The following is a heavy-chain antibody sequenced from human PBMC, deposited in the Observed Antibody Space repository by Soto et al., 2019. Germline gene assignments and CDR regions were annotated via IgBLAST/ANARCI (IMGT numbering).Heavy chain of an antibody. CDR2: IDGSGGGT. V-gene: IGHV3-23*01. D-gene: IGHD3-10*01. J-gene: IGHJ5*01. CDR1: GFTFSNYA. CDR3: AKGYYGSGSYYTLGFDS. Sequence: GGSLRLSCAASGFTFSNYAMSWVRQAPGKGLEWVSEIDGSGGGTYYAGSVKGRFTISRDNAKNTVYLQMDSLRAEDTDVYYCAKGYYGSGSYYTLGFDSWGQGTLVTVSS.